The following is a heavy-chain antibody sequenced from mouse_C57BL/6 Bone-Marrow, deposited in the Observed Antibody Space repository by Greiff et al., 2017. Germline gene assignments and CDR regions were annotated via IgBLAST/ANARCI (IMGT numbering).Heavy chain of an antibody. CDR2: IYPGNGDT. J-gene: IGHJ3*01. Sequence: VQLQQSGTVLVRPGASVKMSCKTSGYTFTSYWMHWVKQRPGQGLEWIGAIYPGNGDTSYNQKFKGKAKLTAVTSASTAYMQLSSLPTEDSAVYYCAKRWSAWFAYWGQGTLVTVSA. CDR3: AKRWSAWFAY. D-gene: IGHD2-3*01. CDR1: GYTFTSYW. V-gene: IGHV1-5*01.